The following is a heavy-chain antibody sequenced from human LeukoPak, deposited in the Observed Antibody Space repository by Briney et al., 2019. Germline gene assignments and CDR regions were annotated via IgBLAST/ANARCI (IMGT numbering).Heavy chain of an antibody. D-gene: IGHD5-24*01. CDR3: ARDRAERDYYYGMDV. CDR1: GFTFDNFT. Sequence: GRSLRLSCAASGFTFDNFTMHWVRQAPGKGLEWVSGITWNSRVKTYTPSVKGRFTISRDNSKTTLYLQMNSLRAEDTAVYYCARDRAERDYYYGMDVWGQGTTVTVSS. CDR2: ITWNSRVK. V-gene: IGHV3-9*01. J-gene: IGHJ6*02.